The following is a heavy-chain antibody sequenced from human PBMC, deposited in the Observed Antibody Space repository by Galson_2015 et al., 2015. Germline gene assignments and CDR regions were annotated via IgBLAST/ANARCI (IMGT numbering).Heavy chain of an antibody. D-gene: IGHD6-13*01. J-gene: IGHJ6*02. CDR1: GFTFSSYD. Sequence: SLRLSCAASGFTFSSYDMHWVRQATGKGLEWVSAIGTAGGTYYPGSVKGRFTISRENAKNSLYLQMNSLRAGDTAVYYCARGFIAAAGGGMDVWGQGTTVTVSS. CDR2: IGTAGGT. V-gene: IGHV3-13*01. CDR3: ARGFIAAAGGGMDV.